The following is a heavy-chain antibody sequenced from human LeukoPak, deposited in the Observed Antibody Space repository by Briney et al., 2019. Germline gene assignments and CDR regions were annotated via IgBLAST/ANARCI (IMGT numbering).Heavy chain of an antibody. Sequence: ASVRVSCKVSRDTLTELSMHWVRQAPGKGLEWMGGFYPEDGETIYAQKFQGRVTMTEDTSTDTAYMELSSLRSEDTAVYYCATAGIGSYDAFDIWGQGTTVTVSS. CDR3: ATAGIGSYDAFDI. CDR2: FYPEDGET. D-gene: IGHD6-13*01. CDR1: RDTLTELS. J-gene: IGHJ3*02. V-gene: IGHV1-24*01.